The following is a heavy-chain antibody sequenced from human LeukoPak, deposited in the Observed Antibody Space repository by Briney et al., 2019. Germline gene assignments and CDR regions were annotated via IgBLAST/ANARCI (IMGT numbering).Heavy chain of an antibody. CDR3: AKGGKESDY. Sequence: GGSLRLSCAASGFTFSSYAMSWVRQAPGKGLEWVSAIINSGSGTYYVDSMKGRFTISRDNSKNTLYLQMNSLRAEDTAVYYCAKGGKESDYWGQGTLVTVSS. D-gene: IGHD3-10*01. CDR2: IINSGSGT. V-gene: IGHV3-23*01. J-gene: IGHJ4*02. CDR1: GFTFSSYA.